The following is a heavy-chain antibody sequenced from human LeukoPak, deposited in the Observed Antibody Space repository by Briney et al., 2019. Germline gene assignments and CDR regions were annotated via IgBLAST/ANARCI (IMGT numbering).Heavy chain of an antibody. D-gene: IGHD1-26*01. V-gene: IGHV3-23*01. CDR1: GFTFSSYA. CDR3: AKAPLVGGRWKNGYLPV. J-gene: IGHJ4*02. Sequence: GGSLRLSCAASGFTFSSYAMSWVRQAPGQGLEWVSAISGSGGSTYYADSVKGRFTISRDNSKNTLYLQMNSLRAEDTAVYYCAKAPLVGGRWKNGYLPVWGQGTLVTVSS. CDR2: ISGSGGST.